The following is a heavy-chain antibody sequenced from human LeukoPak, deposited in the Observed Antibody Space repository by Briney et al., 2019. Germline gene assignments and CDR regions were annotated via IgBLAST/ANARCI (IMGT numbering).Heavy chain of an antibody. CDR3: AREGNDAFDI. V-gene: IGHV3-21*01. CDR1: GFTFSSYS. Sequence: GGSLRLSRAASGFTFSSYSMDWVRQAPGKGLEWVSSISSSSSYIYYADSVKGRFTISRDNAKNSLYLQMNSLRAEDTAVYYCAREGNDAFDIWGQGTMVTVSS. J-gene: IGHJ3*02. CDR2: ISSSSSYI.